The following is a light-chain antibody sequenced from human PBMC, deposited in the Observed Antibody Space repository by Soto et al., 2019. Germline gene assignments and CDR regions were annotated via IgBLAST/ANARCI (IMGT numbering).Light chain of an antibody. CDR3: QHYQSGHPIA. CDR1: QSVGTR. CDR2: GAS. V-gene: IGKV3-20*01. J-gene: IGKJ5*01. Sequence: EILLTQSPDTLSLSPGERATLSCRAAQSVGTRLAWYQHKTGQAPRLLISGASSRATGIPDRFTGSGSETSFTLTISRLEPEDFALYYCQHYQSGHPIAFGQGTRLGIK.